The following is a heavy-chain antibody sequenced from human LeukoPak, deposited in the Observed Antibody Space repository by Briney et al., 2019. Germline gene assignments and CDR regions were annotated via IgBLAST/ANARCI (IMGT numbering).Heavy chain of an antibody. V-gene: IGHV6-1*01. D-gene: IGHD2-15*01. Sequence: SQTLSLTRAISGDSASSNSAAWNWIRQSPSRGLEWLGRTYYRSKWYNDYAVSVKSRITINPDTSKNQFSLQLNSVTPEDTAVYYCARGGGENYCSGGSCYYRVNYFDYWGQGTLVTVSS. CDR2: TYYRSKWYN. CDR3: ARGGGENYCSGGSCYYRVNYFDY. J-gene: IGHJ4*02. CDR1: GDSASSNSAA.